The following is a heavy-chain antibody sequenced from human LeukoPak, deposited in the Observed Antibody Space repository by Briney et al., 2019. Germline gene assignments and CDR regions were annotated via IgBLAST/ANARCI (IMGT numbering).Heavy chain of an antibody. V-gene: IGHV4-34*01. Sequence: PSETLSLTCAVYGGSFSGYYWSWIRQPPGKGLEWIGEINHRGSTNYNPSLKSRVTVSLDTSKNQFSLKLSSVTAADTAVYYCARDFDWNYGGNWFDPWGQGTLVTVSS. CDR1: GGSFSGYY. CDR2: INHRGST. D-gene: IGHD1-7*01. J-gene: IGHJ5*02. CDR3: ARDFDWNYGGNWFDP.